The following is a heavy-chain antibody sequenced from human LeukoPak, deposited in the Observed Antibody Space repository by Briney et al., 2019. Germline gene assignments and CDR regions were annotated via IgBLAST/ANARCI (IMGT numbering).Heavy chain of an antibody. CDR1: GYRFNSYW. CDR2: IFPGDSDT. CDR3: ARQLTYDRRAYYCLDY. Sequence: GESLKISCKGAGYRFNSYWIGWVRQKPGKGLEWMGIIFPGDSDTRYSPSFQGQVTISADKSISTAYLQWSSLKASDTAMYYCARQLTYDRRAYYCLDYWGQGTLVTVSS. J-gene: IGHJ4*02. V-gene: IGHV5-51*01. D-gene: IGHD3-22*01.